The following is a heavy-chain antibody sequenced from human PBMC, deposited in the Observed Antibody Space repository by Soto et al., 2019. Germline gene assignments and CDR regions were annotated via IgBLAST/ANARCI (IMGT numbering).Heavy chain of an antibody. CDR1: GGSISSSGYY. CDR3: ARQENSSGGYYYYYGMDV. V-gene: IGHV4-39*01. Sequence: SETLSLTCTVSGGSISSSGYYWGWIRQPPGKGLEWIGTIYYSGSTYYNPSLKSRVTISVDTSKNQFSLKLSSVTAADTAVYYCARQENSSGGYYYYYGMDVWGQGTTVTVSS. CDR2: IYYSGST. J-gene: IGHJ6*02. D-gene: IGHD6-19*01.